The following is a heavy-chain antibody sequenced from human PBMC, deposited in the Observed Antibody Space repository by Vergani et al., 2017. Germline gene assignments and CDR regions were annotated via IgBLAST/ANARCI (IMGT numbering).Heavy chain of an antibody. CDR3: AGQGGPSLYYYDSSGYPD. D-gene: IGHD3-22*01. CDR1: GFTFDDYG. J-gene: IGHJ4*02. V-gene: IGHV3-20*01. Sequence: EVQLVESGGGVVRPGGSLRLSCAASGFTFDDYGMSWVRQAPGKGLEWVSGINWNGGSTGYADSVKGRFTISRDNAKNSLYLQMNSLRAEDTALYHCAGQGGPSLYYYDSSGYPDWGQGTLVTVSS. CDR2: INWNGGST.